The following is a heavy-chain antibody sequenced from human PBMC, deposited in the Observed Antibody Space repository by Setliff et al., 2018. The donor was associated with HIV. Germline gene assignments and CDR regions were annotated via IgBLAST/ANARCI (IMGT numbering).Heavy chain of an antibody. CDR2: IGPNHGDT. V-gene: IGHV1-2*02. D-gene: IGHD7-27*01. J-gene: IGHJ4*02. Sequence: ASVKVSCKASGYTFTDYFIHWVRQAPGQGLEWMGWIGPNHGDTRLTETFRGRVTMTRDTSLNTAYVKLSGLRSDDTAVYFCARQLSNSLDFWGQGTLVTVSS. CDR3: ARQLSNSLDF. CDR1: GYTFTDYF.